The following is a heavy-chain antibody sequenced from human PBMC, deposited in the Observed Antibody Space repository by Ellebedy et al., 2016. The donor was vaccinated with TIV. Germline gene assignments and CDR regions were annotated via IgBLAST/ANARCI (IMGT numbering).Heavy chain of an antibody. J-gene: IGHJ4*02. CDR3: ARGTYSSSWYGMDF. Sequence: AASVNVSCKASGGTFSSYSLIWVRQAPGQGLEWMGGIIPIFGTPDYAQSFQGRVTITADTSTSTAYMELSSLRSEDTAVYYCARGTYSSSWYGMDFWGQGTPVTVSS. CDR2: IIPIFGTP. V-gene: IGHV1-69*06. CDR1: GGTFSSYS. D-gene: IGHD6-13*01.